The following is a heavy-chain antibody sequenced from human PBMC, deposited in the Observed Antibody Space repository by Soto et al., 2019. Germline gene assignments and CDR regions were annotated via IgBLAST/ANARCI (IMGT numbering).Heavy chain of an antibody. CDR1: GYTFTSYG. V-gene: IGHV1-18*01. J-gene: IGHJ3*02. Sequence: GASVKVSCKASGYTFTSYGISWVRQAPGQGLERMGWISAYNGNTNYAQKLQGRVTMTTDTSTSTAYMELRSLRSDDTAVYYCARDSYCSSTSCYVHCGAFDIWGQGTMVTVSS. CDR3: ARDSYCSSTSCYVHCGAFDI. D-gene: IGHD2-2*01. CDR2: ISAYNGNT.